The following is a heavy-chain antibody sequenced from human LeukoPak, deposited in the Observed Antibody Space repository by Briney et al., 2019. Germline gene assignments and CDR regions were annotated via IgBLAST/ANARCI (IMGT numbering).Heavy chain of an antibody. CDR1: GGSISSSNW. D-gene: IGHD3-3*01. CDR2: IYHSGST. CDR3: ARGVYGFWSGYYRGGYYYYMDV. V-gene: IGHV4-4*02. Sequence: SETLSLTCAVSGGSISSSNWWSWVRQPPGKGLEWIGEIYHSGSTNYNPSLKSRVTISVDKSKNQFSLKLSSVTAADTAVYYCARGVYGFWSGYYRGGYYYYMDVWGKGTTVTVSS. J-gene: IGHJ6*03.